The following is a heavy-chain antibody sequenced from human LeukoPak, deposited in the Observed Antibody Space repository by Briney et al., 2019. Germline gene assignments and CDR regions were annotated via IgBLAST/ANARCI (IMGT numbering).Heavy chain of an antibody. CDR2: ISYDGSNK. Sequence: GRSLRLSCAASGFTFSSYAMHRVRQAPGKGLEWVAVISYDGSNKYYADSVKGRFTISRDNSKNTLYLQMNSLRAEDTAVYYCARVRSSSATLYFDYWGQGTLVTVSS. D-gene: IGHD6-6*01. J-gene: IGHJ4*02. V-gene: IGHV3-30-3*01. CDR1: GFTFSSYA. CDR3: ARVRSSSATLYFDY.